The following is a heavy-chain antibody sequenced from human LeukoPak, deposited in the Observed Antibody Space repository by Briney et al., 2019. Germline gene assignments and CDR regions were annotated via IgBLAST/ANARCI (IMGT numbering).Heavy chain of an antibody. CDR2: IYYTGST. CDR3: ARDGGESR. D-gene: IGHD2-21*01. CDR1: GGSVNSGGYY. Sequence: PSQTLSLTCTVSGGSVNSGGYYWSWLRQHPGKGLEWIGYIYYTGSTSYNPSLKSRVIISLDTSKNQLSLNLSSVTAADTAVYYCARDGGESRWGQGTLVTVSS. J-gene: IGHJ4*02. V-gene: IGHV4-31*03.